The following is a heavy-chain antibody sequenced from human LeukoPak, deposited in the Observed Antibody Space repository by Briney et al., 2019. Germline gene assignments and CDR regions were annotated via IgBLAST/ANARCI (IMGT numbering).Heavy chain of an antibody. CDR1: GYSFSNYG. CDR2: INPNSGGT. D-gene: IGHD4-23*01. J-gene: IGHJ4*02. V-gene: IGHV1-2*04. CDR3: AALDYGGNSGFDY. Sequence: ASVKVSCKASGYSFSNYGINWLRQAPGQGLEWMGWINPNSGGTNYAQKFQGWVTMTRETSNNTAYMELSRLRSDDTAVYYCAALDYGGNSGFDYWGQGTLVTVSS.